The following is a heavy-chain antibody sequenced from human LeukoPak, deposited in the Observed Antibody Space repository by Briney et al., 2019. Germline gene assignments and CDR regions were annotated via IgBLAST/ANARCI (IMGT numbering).Heavy chain of an antibody. V-gene: IGHV3-74*01. CDR3: ARDYFRSSDY. CDR2: INTDGSST. D-gene: IGHD2/OR15-2a*01. Sequence: GGSLRLSCAASGFTFSTSWTLWVRQAPGEGLVWVSNINTDGSSTSYAGSVKGRFTISRDNAKNTLYLQMNSLRAEDAAIYYCARDYFRSSDYWGQGTLVTVSS. CDR1: GFTFSTSW. J-gene: IGHJ4*02.